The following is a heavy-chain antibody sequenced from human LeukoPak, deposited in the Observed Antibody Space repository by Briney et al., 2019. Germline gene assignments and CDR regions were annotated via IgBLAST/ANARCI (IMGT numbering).Heavy chain of an antibody. V-gene: IGHV1-2*02. Sequence: ASLKVSCKASGYTFTGYYMHWVRHAPGQGLEWMGWINPNSGGTNYAQKFQGRVTMTRDTSISTAYMELSRLRSDDTAVYYCAREFSVRSPYWVVVPAAIDWFDPWGQGTLVTVSS. D-gene: IGHD2-2*01. J-gene: IGHJ5*02. CDR3: AREFSVRSPYWVVVPAAIDWFDP. CDR2: INPNSGGT. CDR1: GYTFTGYY.